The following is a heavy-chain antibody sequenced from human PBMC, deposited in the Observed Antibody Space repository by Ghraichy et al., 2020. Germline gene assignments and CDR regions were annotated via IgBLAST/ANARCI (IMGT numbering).Heavy chain of an antibody. D-gene: IGHD2-2*01. V-gene: IGHV1-69*13. CDR1: GGTFSSYA. J-gene: IGHJ4*02. CDR3: ARVTDCSSTSCL. CDR2: IIPIFGTA. Sequence: SVKVSCKASGGTFSSYAISWVRQAPGQGLEWMGGIIPIFGTANYAQKFQGRVTITADESTSTAYMELSSLRSEDTAVYYCARVTDCSSTSCLWGQGTLVTVSS.